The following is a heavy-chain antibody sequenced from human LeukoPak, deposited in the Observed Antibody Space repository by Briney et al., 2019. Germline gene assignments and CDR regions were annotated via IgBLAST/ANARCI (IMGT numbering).Heavy chain of an antibody. CDR2: ITGSSDYI. D-gene: IGHD2-21*01. Sequence: GGSLRLSCAASGFTFSSYAMNWVRQAPGKGLEWVSCITGSSDYIEYAESVKGRFTISRDNAKNSLYLEMNSLKAEDTAVYYCAREAGDNAFDIWGQGTMVTVSS. CDR3: AREAGDNAFDI. J-gene: IGHJ3*02. V-gene: IGHV3-21*01. CDR1: GFTFSSYA.